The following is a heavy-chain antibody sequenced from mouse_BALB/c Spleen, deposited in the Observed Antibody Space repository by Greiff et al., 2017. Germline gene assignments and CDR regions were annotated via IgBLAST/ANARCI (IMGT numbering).Heavy chain of an antibody. J-gene: IGHJ4*01. V-gene: IGHV7-1*02. Sequence: DVKLEDSGGGLVQPGGSLRLSCATSGFTFSDFYMEWVRQPPGKRLEWIAASRNKANDYTTEYSASVKGRFIVSRDTSQSILYLQMNALRAEDTAIYYCARDDTAMDYWGQGTSVTVSS. CDR2: SRNKANDYTT. CDR3: ARDDTAMDY. CDR1: GFTFSDFY.